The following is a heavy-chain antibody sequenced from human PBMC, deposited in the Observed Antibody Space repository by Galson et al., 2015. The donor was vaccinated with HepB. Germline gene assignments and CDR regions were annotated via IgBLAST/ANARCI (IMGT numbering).Heavy chain of an antibody. V-gene: IGHV4-39*01. CDR1: GGSISSSSYY. J-gene: IGHJ1*01. CDR3: ARSEILLTGAYDSSGYPNPLPFQH. D-gene: IGHD3-22*01. CDR2: IYYSGST. Sequence: ETLSLTCTVSGGSISSSSYYWGWIRQPPGKGLEWIGSIYYSGSTYYNPSLKSRVTISVDTSKNQFSLKLSSVTAADTAVYYCARSEILLTGAYDSSGYPNPLPFQHWGQGTLVTVSS.